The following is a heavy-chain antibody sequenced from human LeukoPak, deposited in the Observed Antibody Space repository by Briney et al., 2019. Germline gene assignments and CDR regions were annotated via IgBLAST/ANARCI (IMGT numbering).Heavy chain of an antibody. V-gene: IGHV1-2*02. Sequence: GASVKVSCKASGYTFTAYYMYWVRQAPGQGLEWMGWINPKSGGTNYAQKFQGRVTMTRDTTISTAYMDLSRLRSDDTAVYYCAREDNSDYYPRDFDYWGQGTLVTVSS. CDR3: AREDNSDYYPRDFDY. CDR2: INPKSGGT. CDR1: GYTFTAYY. J-gene: IGHJ4*02. D-gene: IGHD3-22*01.